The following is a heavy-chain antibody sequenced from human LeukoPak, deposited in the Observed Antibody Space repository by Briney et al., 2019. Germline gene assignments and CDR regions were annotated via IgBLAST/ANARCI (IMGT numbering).Heavy chain of an antibody. CDR3: ATWLQMHF. CDR2: IHSTGST. D-gene: IGHD5-24*01. CDR1: GGSIRGSNFY. Sequence: SETLSLTCTVSGGSIRGSNFYWGWIRQPPGKGLEWIGTIHSTGSTYYNASLKSRVTISVDTSKNQFSLRLTSVIAADTAVYYCATWLQMHFWGQGTLVTVSS. J-gene: IGHJ4*02. V-gene: IGHV4-39*07.